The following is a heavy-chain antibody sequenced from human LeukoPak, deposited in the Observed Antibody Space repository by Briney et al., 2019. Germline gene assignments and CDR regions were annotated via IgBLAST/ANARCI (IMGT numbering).Heavy chain of an antibody. V-gene: IGHV3-7*05. CDR1: GFTFSNAW. CDR3: ARGSYGGNTLDY. J-gene: IGHJ4*02. D-gene: IGHD4-23*01. CDR2: IKQDGSEK. Sequence: GGSLRLSCAASGFTFSNAWMTWVRQAPGKGLEWVANIKQDGSEKYYVDSVKGRFTISRDNAKNSLYLQMSSLRAEDTAVYYCARGSYGGNTLDYWGQGTLVTVSS.